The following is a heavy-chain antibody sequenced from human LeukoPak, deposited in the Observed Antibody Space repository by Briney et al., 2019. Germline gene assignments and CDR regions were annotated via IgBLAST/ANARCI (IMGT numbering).Heavy chain of an antibody. CDR3: ARRGGSGRSFDY. J-gene: IGHJ4*02. D-gene: IGHD3-10*01. CDR2: INHSGST. CDR1: GGSFSGYY. Sequence: SETLSPTCAVSGGSFSGYYWSWIRQPPGKGLEWIGEINHSGSTNHNPSLKSRVTISVDTSKNQFSLKVSSVTAADTAVYYCARRGGSGRSFDYWGQGTLVTVSS. V-gene: IGHV4-34*01.